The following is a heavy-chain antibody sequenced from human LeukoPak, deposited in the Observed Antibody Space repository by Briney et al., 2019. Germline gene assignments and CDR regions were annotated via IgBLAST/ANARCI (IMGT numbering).Heavy chain of an antibody. Sequence: HAGGSLRLSCAASGFTFSSYGMHWVRQAPGKGLEWVSAISGSGGSTYYADSVKSRFTISRDNSKHTLYLQMNSLRAEDTAVYYCSKWKAIVLVPAARSPIDYWGQGTLVTVSS. V-gene: IGHV3-23*01. CDR3: SKWKAIVLVPAARSPIDY. CDR1: GFTFSSYG. D-gene: IGHD2-2*01. J-gene: IGHJ4*02. CDR2: ISGSGGST.